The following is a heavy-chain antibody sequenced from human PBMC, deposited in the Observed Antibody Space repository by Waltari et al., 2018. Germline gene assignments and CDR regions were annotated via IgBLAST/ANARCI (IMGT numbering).Heavy chain of an antibody. CDR3: ARQHASRCSGSSCYPYYFDY. J-gene: IGHJ4*02. CDR1: GDSISSDTYY. Sequence: QMQLQDSGPGLVRPSETLSLTCTVSGDSISSDTYYWGWIRQPPGKGLEWIGSISHRGNTYYNPSLKSRVTISVDTSKNQFSLKVTSVTAADTAIYYCARQHASRCSGSSCYPYYFDYWGLGTLVTVSS. CDR2: ISHRGNT. V-gene: IGHV4-39*01. D-gene: IGHD2-15*01.